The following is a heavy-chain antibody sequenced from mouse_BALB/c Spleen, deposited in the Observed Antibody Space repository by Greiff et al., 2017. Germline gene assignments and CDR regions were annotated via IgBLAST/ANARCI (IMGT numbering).Heavy chain of an antibody. V-gene: IGHV5-6-2*01. CDR3: ARRMINYAMDY. D-gene: IGHD2-4*01. J-gene: IGHJ4*01. CDR2: INSNGGST. Sequence: EVQRVESGGGLVQPGGSLKLSCAASGFTFSSYYMSWVRQTPEKRLELVAAINSNGGSTYYPDTVKGRFTISRDNAKNTLYLQMSSLKSEDTALYYCARRMINYAMDYWGQGTSVTVSS. CDR1: GFTFSSYY.